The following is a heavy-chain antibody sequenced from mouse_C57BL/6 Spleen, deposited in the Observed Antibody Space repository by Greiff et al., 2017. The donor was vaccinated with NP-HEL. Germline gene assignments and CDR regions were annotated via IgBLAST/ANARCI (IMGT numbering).Heavy chain of an antibody. CDR2: ILPGSGST. CDR1: GYTFTGYW. Sequence: QVQLQQSGAELMKPGASVKLSCKATGYTFTGYWIAWVKQRPGHGLEWIGEILPGSGSTNYNEKFKGKATFTADTSSNTAYMQLSSLTTEDSAIYYCARSLITTVVAPYFDYWGQGTTLTVSS. V-gene: IGHV1-9*01. CDR3: ARSLITTVVAPYFDY. J-gene: IGHJ2*01. D-gene: IGHD1-1*01.